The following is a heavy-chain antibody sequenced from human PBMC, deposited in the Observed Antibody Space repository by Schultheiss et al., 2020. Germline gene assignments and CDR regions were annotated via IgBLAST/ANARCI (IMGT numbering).Heavy chain of an antibody. J-gene: IGHJ4*02. CDR3: ARNSLGSSAYDY. CDR1: GGSISSYY. CDR2: IYSSGST. D-gene: IGHD3-22*01. V-gene: IGHV4-59*12. Sequence: SQTLSLTCTVSGGSISSYYWSWIRQPPGKGLEWIGYIYSSGSTYYNPSLKSQVTMSVDTSNNQFSLKLSSVTAVDTAVYYCARNSLGSSAYDYWGQGTLVTVSS.